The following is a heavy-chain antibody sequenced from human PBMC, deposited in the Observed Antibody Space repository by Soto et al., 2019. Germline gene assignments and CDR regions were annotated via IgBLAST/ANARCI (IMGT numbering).Heavy chain of an antibody. J-gene: IGHJ4*02. CDR2: ISGGGGST. CDR3: AKGGYGGKFDY. Sequence: GGSLRLSCAASGFTFSNYAMSWVRQAPGKGLEWVSAISGGGGSTNYADSVKGRFTISRDNSKNTLYLQMNSLRAEDTALYYRAKGGYGGKFDYWGQGTLVTVSS. V-gene: IGHV3-23*01. CDR1: GFTFSNYA. D-gene: IGHD6-25*01.